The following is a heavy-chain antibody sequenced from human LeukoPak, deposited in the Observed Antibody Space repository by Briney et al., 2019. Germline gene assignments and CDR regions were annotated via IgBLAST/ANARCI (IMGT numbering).Heavy chain of an antibody. CDR3: ARLAHSGVGEDDY. D-gene: IGHD3-16*01. Sequence: ASVKVSCKASGYTFTGYYMHWVRQAPGQGLEWLGWINPYSGDTNYAQNFQGRVTVTRDTSISTAYMELSRLRSDDTAVYYCARLAHSGVGEDDYWGQGTLVIVSS. CDR2: INPYSGDT. CDR1: GYTFTGYY. J-gene: IGHJ4*02. V-gene: IGHV1-2*02.